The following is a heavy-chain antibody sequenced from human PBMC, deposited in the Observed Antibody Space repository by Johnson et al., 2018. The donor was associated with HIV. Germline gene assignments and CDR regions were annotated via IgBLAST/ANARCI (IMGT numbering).Heavy chain of an antibody. CDR3: AKGGGQLWFYIAFDI. V-gene: IGHV3-30-3*01. J-gene: IGHJ3*02. CDR2: ISYDGNNK. D-gene: IGHD5-18*01. CDR1: GFTFSSYT. Sequence: QVQLVESGGGVVQPGRSLRLSCAASGFTFSSYTMYWVRQAPGKGLEWVAVISYDGNNKYYAASVKGRFTISRDNSTNTLYLQMNSLIAEDTAVYYCAKGGGQLWFYIAFDIWGQGTMVTVSS.